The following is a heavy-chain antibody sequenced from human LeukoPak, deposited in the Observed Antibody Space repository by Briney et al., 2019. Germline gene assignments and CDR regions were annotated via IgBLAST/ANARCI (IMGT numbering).Heavy chain of an antibody. CDR1: GYTFTRYA. D-gene: IGHD4-17*01. CDR3: ARDDYGDISFDY. J-gene: IGHJ4*02. Sequence: GASVKVSCKASGYTFTRYALHWVRQAPGQRLEWMGWINAGNGNTKYSQKLQGRVTIARDTSASTAYMELSSLRSEDTAVYYCARDDYGDISFDYWGQGTLVTVSS. V-gene: IGHV1-3*01. CDR2: INAGNGNT.